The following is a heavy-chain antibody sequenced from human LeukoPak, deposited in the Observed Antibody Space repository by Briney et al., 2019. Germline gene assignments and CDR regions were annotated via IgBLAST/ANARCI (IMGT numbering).Heavy chain of an antibody. CDR2: IYTSGST. CDR1: GGSISSYY. CDR3: ARGNLYSSEWGDYMDV. Sequence: SETLSLTCTVSGGSISSYYWSWIRQPAGKGLEWIGRIYTSGSTNYNPSLKSRVTMSVDTSKNQFSLKLSSVTAADTAVYYCARGNLYSSEWGDYMDVWGKGTTVTISS. J-gene: IGHJ6*03. V-gene: IGHV4-4*07. D-gene: IGHD6-19*01.